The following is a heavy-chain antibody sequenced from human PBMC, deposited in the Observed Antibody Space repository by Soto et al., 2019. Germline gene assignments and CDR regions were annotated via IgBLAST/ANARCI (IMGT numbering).Heavy chain of an antibody. V-gene: IGHV1-8*01. J-gene: IGHJ6*02. D-gene: IGHD5-12*01. CDR3: ARDGGPSGYDSYYYYGMDV. Sequence: QVQLVQSGAEVKKPGASVKVSCKASGYTFTSYDINWVRQATGQGLEWMGWMNPNSGNTGYAQKFRGRVTMTRNTSISTAYMELSSLRSEDTAVYYCARDGGPSGYDSYYYYGMDVWGQGTTVTVSS. CDR2: MNPNSGNT. CDR1: GYTFTSYD.